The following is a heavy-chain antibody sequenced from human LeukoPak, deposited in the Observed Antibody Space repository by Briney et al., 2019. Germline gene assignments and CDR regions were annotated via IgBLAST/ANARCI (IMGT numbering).Heavy chain of an antibody. CDR2: ISYDGSNK. V-gene: IGHV3-30*18. D-gene: IGHD3-22*01. CDR3: AKTEGYYYDSSGYYPDY. Sequence: GGSLRLSCAASGFTFSSYGMHWVRQAPGKGLEWVAVISYDGSNKYYADSVKGRFTISRDNSKNTLYLQMNSLRAEDTAVYYCAKTEGYYYDSSGYYPDYWGQGTLVTVSS. CDR1: GFTFSSYG. J-gene: IGHJ4*02.